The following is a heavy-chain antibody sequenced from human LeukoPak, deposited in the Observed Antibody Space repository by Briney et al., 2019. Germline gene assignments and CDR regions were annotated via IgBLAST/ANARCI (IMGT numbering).Heavy chain of an antibody. D-gene: IGHD3-22*01. J-gene: IGHJ1*01. V-gene: IGHV4-4*07. CDR3: ARGGYYYDSSGGRDFQH. CDR1: GGSISSYS. Sequence: PSETLSLTCTVSGGSISSYSWSWIRQPAGKGLDWIGRIYTSGSTNYNPSLKSRVTMSVDTSKNQFSLKLSSVTAADTAVYYCARGGYYYDSSGGRDFQHWGQGTLVTVSS. CDR2: IYTSGST.